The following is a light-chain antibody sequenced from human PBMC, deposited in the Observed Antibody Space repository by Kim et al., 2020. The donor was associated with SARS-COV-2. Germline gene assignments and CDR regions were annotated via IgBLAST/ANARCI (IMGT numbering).Light chain of an antibody. CDR1: QSLVSTY. CDR2: GTS. J-gene: IGKJ1*01. Sequence: SPGEKDTLSCGASQSLVSTYLAWYQQKPGQPPRLLICGTSSRAAGIPDRFSGSRSGTNFTLTISSLDPEDFAVYYCQQYGSSPRTFGQGTKVDIK. V-gene: IGKV3-20*01. CDR3: QQYGSSPRT.